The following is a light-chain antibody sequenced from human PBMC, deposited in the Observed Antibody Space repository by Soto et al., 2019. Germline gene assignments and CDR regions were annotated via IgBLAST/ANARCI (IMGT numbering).Light chain of an antibody. CDR2: DVS. Sequence: DIQLTQSPSSLSVSVGDRVTITCQASQDISNYLHWFQQKPGKAPQLLIFDVSNLQTGVPSRFSGGGSGTDFALTISSLEPEDIATYYCQQYGSLPLTFGQGTKVDIK. CDR3: QQYGSLPLT. V-gene: IGKV1-33*01. CDR1: QDISNY. J-gene: IGKJ1*01.